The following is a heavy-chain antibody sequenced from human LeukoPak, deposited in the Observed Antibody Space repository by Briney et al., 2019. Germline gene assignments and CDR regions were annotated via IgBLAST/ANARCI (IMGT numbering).Heavy chain of an antibody. J-gene: IGHJ4*02. CDR2: IIPIFGTA. Sequence: EASVKVSCKASGGTFSSYAISWVRQAPGQGLEWMGGIIPIFGTANYAQKFQGRVTITTGESTNTAYMELSSLRSEDTAVYYCARTNDYGDYALLFWGQGTLVTVSS. CDR1: GGTFSSYA. V-gene: IGHV1-69*05. CDR3: ARTNDYGDYALLF. D-gene: IGHD4-17*01.